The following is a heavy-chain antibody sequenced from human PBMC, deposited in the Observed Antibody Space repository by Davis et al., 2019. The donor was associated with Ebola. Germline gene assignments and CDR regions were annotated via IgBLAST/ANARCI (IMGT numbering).Heavy chain of an antibody. Sequence: AASVKVSCKASGYTFTSYDINWVRQATGQGLEWMGWMNPNSGYTGYAQTFQGRVTMTTDTSTSTAYMELRSLRSDDTAVYYCARAAKYSGSYPIDYWGQGTLVTVSS. J-gene: IGHJ4*02. CDR2: MNPNSGYT. V-gene: IGHV1-8*01. D-gene: IGHD1-26*01. CDR3: ARAAKYSGSYPIDY. CDR1: GYTFTSYD.